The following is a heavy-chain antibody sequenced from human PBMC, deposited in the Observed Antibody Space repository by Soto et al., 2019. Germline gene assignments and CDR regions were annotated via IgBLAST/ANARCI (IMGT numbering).Heavy chain of an antibody. V-gene: IGHV4-39*02. CDR3: ARDYGDYQFDY. D-gene: IGHD4-17*01. Sequence: PSETLSLTCTVSGGSISSSSYYWGWIRQPPGKGLEWIGNIYYRGTTYYNPSLKSRVTISVGTSKNQFSLKLASVTAADTAVYYCARDYGDYQFDYWGQGTLVTVSS. CDR2: IYYRGTT. J-gene: IGHJ4*02. CDR1: GGSISSSSYY.